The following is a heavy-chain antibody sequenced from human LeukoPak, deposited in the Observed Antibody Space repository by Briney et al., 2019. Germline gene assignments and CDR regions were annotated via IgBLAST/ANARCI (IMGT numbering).Heavy chain of an antibody. Sequence: SQTLSLTCAISGDSVSSNSAAWNWIRQSPSRGLEWLGRTYYRSKWYNDYAVSVKSRITIDPDTSKNQFSLQLNSVTPEDTAVYYCARHSRGGSYYVRDAFDIWGQGTMVTVSS. CDR1: GDSVSSNSAA. J-gene: IGHJ3*02. CDR2: TYYRSKWYN. V-gene: IGHV6-1*01. D-gene: IGHD1-26*01. CDR3: ARHSRGGSYYVRDAFDI.